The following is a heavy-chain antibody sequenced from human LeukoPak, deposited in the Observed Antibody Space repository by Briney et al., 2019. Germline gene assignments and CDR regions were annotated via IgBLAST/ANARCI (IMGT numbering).Heavy chain of an antibody. CDR2: IYWDDDK. V-gene: IGHV2-5*02. D-gene: IGHD6-19*01. CDR3: AHDSSGLYGSDY. Sequence: ESGPTLVKPTQTVTLTCTFSGFSLSTSGVGVGWIRQPPGKALEWLALIYWDDDKRYRPSLKSRLTITKDTSKNQVVLTMTNMDPVDTATYYCAHDSSGLYGSDYWGQGTLVTVSS. CDR1: GFSLSTSGVG. J-gene: IGHJ4*02.